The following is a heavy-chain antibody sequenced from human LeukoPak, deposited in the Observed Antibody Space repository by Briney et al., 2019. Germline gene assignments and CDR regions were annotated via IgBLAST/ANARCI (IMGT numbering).Heavy chain of an antibody. CDR1: GYTFTAYY. V-gene: IGHV1-2*02. D-gene: IGHD2-2*01. CDR2: INPNSGGT. J-gene: IGHJ6*04. Sequence: GASVKVSCKASGYTFTAYYIHWVRQAPGQGLEWMGWINPNSGGTNYAQKFQGRVTLTRDTSTTTAYMELSRLRSDDTAVYYCAKARGVYCSSTSCYDCDVWGKGTTVTVSS. CDR3: AKARGVYCSSTSCYDCDV.